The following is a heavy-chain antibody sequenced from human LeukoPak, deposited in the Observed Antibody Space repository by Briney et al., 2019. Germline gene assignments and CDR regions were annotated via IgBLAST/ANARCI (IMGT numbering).Heavy chain of an antibody. V-gene: IGHV1-2*02. Sequence: GASVKVSCKXSGYTFSGNYIHWVRQAPGQGLEWMARINPSNGDTNYAQKFQGRVTMTRDTSISTAYMELTRLISDDTAVYYSARVGSSGWYVHPTLDYWGQGTLVTVSS. CDR2: INPSNGDT. J-gene: IGHJ4*02. CDR1: GYTFSGNY. CDR3: ARVGSSGWYVHPTLDY. D-gene: IGHD6-19*01.